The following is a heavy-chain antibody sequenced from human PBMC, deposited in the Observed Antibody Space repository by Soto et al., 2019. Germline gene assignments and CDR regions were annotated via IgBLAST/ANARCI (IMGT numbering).Heavy chain of an antibody. D-gene: IGHD4-17*01. CDR1: GFSFSLYD. J-gene: IGHJ6*02. Sequence: VQLLESGGGSAQPGGSLRLSCAASGFSFSLYDMSWVRQAPGKGLEWVSAIRGGGGGTYYADSVKGRFTISRDNSKNTLYLQMNSLRVEDTAVHYCARDQDSGDPRVDYYYGMDVWGQGTTVTVSS. CDR2: IRGGGGGT. V-gene: IGHV3-23*01. CDR3: ARDQDSGDPRVDYYYGMDV.